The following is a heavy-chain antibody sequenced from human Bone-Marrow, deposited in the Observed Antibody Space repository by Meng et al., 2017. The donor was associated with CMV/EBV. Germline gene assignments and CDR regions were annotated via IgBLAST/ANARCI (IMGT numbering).Heavy chain of an antibody. Sequence: GSLRLSCAVYGGHFSGYYWSWIRQPPGKGLEWIGEINHSGSTNYNPSLKSRVIISADTSMNQFSLKLSSVTAADTAVYYCARRIQLWLRAYYYYGMDVWGQGTTVTVSS. CDR1: GGHFSGYY. V-gene: IGHV4-34*01. D-gene: IGHD5-18*01. CDR3: ARRIQLWLRAYYYYGMDV. CDR2: INHSGST. J-gene: IGHJ6*02.